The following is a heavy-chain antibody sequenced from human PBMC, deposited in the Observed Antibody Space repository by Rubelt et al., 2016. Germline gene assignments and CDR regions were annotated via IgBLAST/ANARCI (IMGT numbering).Heavy chain of an antibody. D-gene: IGHD4-17*01. J-gene: IGHJ4*02. Sequence: GKGLEWGSYISGSSGAINYADAVKGRCTISRDNAKNSLYLQMNSLRAEDTAVYDCAKDFTVTIWGQGTLVTVSS. CDR2: ISGSSGAI. V-gene: IGHV3-48*04. CDR3: AKDFTVTI.